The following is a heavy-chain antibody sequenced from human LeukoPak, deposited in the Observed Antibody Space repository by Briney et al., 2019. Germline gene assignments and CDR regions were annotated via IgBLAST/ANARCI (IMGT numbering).Heavy chain of an antibody. V-gene: IGHV1-18*01. CDR2: INAYTGNT. CDR1: GYTFSNYG. D-gene: IGHD4-17*01. CDR3: ARDEFDFGAYYFDY. J-gene: IGHJ4*02. Sequence: GASVKLSCKASGYTFSNYGLSWVRQAPGHGLEWMGWINAYTGNTNYAQKFQGRVILTTDTSTTTAYMDLRSLRSDDTAVYYCARDEFDFGAYYFDYWGQGTLVTVSS.